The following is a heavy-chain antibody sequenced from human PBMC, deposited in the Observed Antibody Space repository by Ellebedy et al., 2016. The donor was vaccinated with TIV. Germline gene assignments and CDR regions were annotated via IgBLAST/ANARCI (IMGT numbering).Heavy chain of an antibody. V-gene: IGHV3-15*01. CDR3: TRDSYCSGGSCYEGPGYYYYGMDV. CDR1: GFTFSNAW. CDR2: IKSKTDGGTT. D-gene: IGHD2-15*01. J-gene: IGHJ6*02. Sequence: GGSLRLSCAASGFTFSNAWMSRVRQAPGKGLEWVGRIKSKTDGGTTDYAAPVKGRFTISRDDSKNTLYLQMNSLKTEDTAVYYCTRDSYCSGGSCYEGPGYYYYGMDVWGQGTTVTVSS.